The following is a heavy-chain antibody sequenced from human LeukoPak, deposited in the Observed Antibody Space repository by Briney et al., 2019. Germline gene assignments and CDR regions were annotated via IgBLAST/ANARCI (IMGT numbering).Heavy chain of an antibody. V-gene: IGHV1-69*13. CDR2: IIPVFGTA. CDR1: RGTFSSYA. CDR3: ARQGSVGATTFYAFDI. J-gene: IGHJ3*02. D-gene: IGHD1-26*01. Sequence: ASVKVSCKASRGTFSSYAISWVRQAPGQGLEWMGGIIPVFGTANYAQKFQGRVTITADESTSTAYMELSSLRSEDTAVYYCARQGSVGATTFYAFDIWGQGTMVTVSS.